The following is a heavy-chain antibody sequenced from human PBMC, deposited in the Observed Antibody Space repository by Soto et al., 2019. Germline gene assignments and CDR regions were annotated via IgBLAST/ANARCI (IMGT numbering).Heavy chain of an antibody. D-gene: IGHD1-7*01. CDR3: ARGRHYNNWDYNLDY. Sequence: EVQLVESGGVLVQPGGSLRLSCAASGFTFSTYWMHWVRQAPGKGLVWVSRINSDGSSTSYADSVKGRFTISRDNAKNTLYLQMNSLRAEDTAMYYCARGRHYNNWDYNLDYWGQGTLVTVSS. CDR1: GFTFSTYW. CDR2: INSDGSST. V-gene: IGHV3-74*01. J-gene: IGHJ4*02.